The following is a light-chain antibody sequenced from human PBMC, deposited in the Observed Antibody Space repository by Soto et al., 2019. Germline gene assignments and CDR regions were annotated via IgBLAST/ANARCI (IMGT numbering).Light chain of an antibody. V-gene: IGKV1-39*01. J-gene: IGKJ4*01. CDR1: QSINSY. Sequence: DIQMTQSPSSLSASVGDRVTITCRASQSINSYLNWYQQKPGKAPKLLIYAASSLQSGVPSRFSGSGSGTEFTLTISSLQPEDFATYYCQQSFSTHFTFGGGTKVEIK. CDR3: QQSFSTHFT. CDR2: AAS.